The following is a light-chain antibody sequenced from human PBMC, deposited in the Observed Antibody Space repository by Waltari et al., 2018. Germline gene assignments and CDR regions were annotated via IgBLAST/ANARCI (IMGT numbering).Light chain of an antibody. CDR3: SSYASSSTFI. Sequence: QAALTQSPSVSGSPGQSVTISCTGTSSDIGGYNRVSWYQQHPGKAPKLMIYEVSNRPSGVSDRFSGSKSGNTASLIISGLQAEDEADYYCSSYASSSTFIFGAGTRLTVL. CDR2: EVS. J-gene: IGLJ1*01. CDR1: SSDIGGYNR. V-gene: IGLV2-14*01.